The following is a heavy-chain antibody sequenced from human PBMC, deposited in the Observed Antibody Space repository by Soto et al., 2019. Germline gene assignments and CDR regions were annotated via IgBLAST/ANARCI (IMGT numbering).Heavy chain of an antibody. D-gene: IGHD3-9*01. CDR2: IYWDDSK. J-gene: IGHJ4*02. V-gene: IGHV2-5*02. CDR3: AHKGPEDWPLDY. Sequence: QITLKESGPTLVRPTQTLTLTCAFSGFSLSTSGVGVGWIRQPPGKALEWLAVIYWDDSKHYSPSLRSRLTNTKDTSKNQVVLTMTNMDPMDTGTYYCAHKGPEDWPLDYWGQGTLVTVSS. CDR1: GFSLSTSGVG.